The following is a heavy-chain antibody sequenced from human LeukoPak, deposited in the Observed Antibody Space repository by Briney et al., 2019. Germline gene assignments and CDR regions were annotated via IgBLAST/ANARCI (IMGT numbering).Heavy chain of an antibody. Sequence: SSGEVSYKDSSGTYCSSALRRVRQAPGPGPESMGGIIPMLGAENYAQKFKGRVTITADQSTSTAYMELSSLRSEDTAVYYCAIMKGIAAASLDYWGQGTLVTVSS. V-gene: IGHV1-69*13. J-gene: IGHJ4*02. CDR3: AIMKGIAAASLDY. CDR2: IIPMLGAE. D-gene: IGHD6-13*01. CDR1: SGTYCSSA.